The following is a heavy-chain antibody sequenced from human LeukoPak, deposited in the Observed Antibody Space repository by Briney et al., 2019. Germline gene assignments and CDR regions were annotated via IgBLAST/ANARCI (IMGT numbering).Heavy chain of an antibody. CDR1: GFTFSSYE. CDR2: ISSSGSTI. V-gene: IGHV3-48*03. Sequence: TGGSLRLSCAASGFTFSSYEMNWVRQAPGKGLEWVSYISSSGSTIYYADSVKGRFTISRDNAKNSLHLEMNSLRAEDTAVYYCARDKIVGATHFDSWGQGTLVTVSS. CDR3: ARDKIVGATHFDS. D-gene: IGHD1-26*01. J-gene: IGHJ4*02.